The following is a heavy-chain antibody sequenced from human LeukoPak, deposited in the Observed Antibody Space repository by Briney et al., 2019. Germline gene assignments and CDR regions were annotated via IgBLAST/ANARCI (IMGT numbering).Heavy chain of an antibody. CDR1: GFTFSSYW. CDR2: ISYDGCDK. CDR3: ARDFFPIVDSTWYEIGY. Sequence: GGSLRLSCAASGFTFSSYWMNWVRQAPGKGLEWVALISYDGCDKSYADSVRGRFTISRDNSRNTLYLRMDSLRSEDTAVYYCARDFFPIVDSTWYEIGYWGQGTLVTVSS. V-gene: IGHV3-30-3*01. D-gene: IGHD2-21*01. J-gene: IGHJ4*02.